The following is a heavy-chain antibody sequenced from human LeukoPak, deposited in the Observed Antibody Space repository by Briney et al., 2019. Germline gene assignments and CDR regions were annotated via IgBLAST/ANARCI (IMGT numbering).Heavy chain of an antibody. J-gene: IGHJ6*02. CDR1: GGSISSYY. CDR3: ARRWGYYYYGMDV. CDR2: IYYSGST. D-gene: IGHD1-26*01. Sequence: PSETLSLTCTVSGGSISSYYWSRIRQPPGKGLEWIGYIYYSGSTNYNPSLKSRVTISVDTSKNQFSLKLGSVTAADTAVYYCARRWGYYYYGMDVWGQGTTVTVSS. V-gene: IGHV4-59*08.